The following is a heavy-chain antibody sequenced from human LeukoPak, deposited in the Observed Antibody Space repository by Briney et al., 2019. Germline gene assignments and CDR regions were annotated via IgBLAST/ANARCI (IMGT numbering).Heavy chain of an antibody. V-gene: IGHV3-74*01. D-gene: IGHD1-7*01. CDR3: ARSSRELGGYAPWELMPPFDY. J-gene: IGHJ4*02. CDR1: GFTFSRYW. Sequence: GGSLRLSCAASGFTFSRYWMHWVRQAPGKGLVWVSRINSDGSSTSYADSVKGRFTISRDNARNSLYLQINSLRAEDTAVYYCARSSRELGGYAPWELMPPFDYWGQGALVTVSS. CDR2: INSDGSST.